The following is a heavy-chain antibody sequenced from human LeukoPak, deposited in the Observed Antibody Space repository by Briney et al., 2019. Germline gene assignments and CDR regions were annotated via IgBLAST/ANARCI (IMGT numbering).Heavy chain of an antibody. CDR2: INPNSGGT. V-gene: IGHV1-2*02. D-gene: IGHD4-17*01. J-gene: IGHJ3*02. CDR3: ASYDYGDYDAFDI. Sequence: ASVKVSCKASGYTFTGYYIHWVRQAPGQGLEWMGWINPNSGGTNYAQKFQGRVTMTRDTSISTAYMELSRLRSDDTAVYYCASYDYGDYDAFDIWGQGTMVTVSS. CDR1: GYTFTGYY.